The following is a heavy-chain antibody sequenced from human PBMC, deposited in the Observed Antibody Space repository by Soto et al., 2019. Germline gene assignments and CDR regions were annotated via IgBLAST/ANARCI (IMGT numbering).Heavy chain of an antibody. V-gene: IGHV1-69*05. CDR3: ARVPRPYDFWSGYFDY. J-gene: IGHJ4*02. D-gene: IGHD3-3*01. CDR1: GGTFSSYA. CDR2: IIPIFGTA. Sequence: QVQLVQSGAEVKKPGSSVKVSCKASGGTFSSYAISWVRQAPGQGLEWMGGIIPIFGTANYAQKFQGRVTITXXEXTXXAYMELSSLRSEDTAVYYCARVPRPYDFWSGYFDYWGQGTLVTVSS.